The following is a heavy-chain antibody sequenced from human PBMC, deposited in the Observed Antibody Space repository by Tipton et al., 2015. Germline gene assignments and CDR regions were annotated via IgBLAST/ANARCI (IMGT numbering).Heavy chain of an antibody. CDR3: ARAYYYDSSGYPLFDY. J-gene: IGHJ4*02. D-gene: IGHD3-22*01. V-gene: IGHV4-34*09. CDR2: IYYSGST. Sequence: TLSLTCAVYGGSFSDYYWHWIRQPPGKGLEWIGYIYYSGSTYYNPSLKSRVTISVDTSKNQFSLKLSSVTAADTAVYYCARAYYYDSSGYPLFDYWGQGTLVTVSS. CDR1: GGSFSDYY.